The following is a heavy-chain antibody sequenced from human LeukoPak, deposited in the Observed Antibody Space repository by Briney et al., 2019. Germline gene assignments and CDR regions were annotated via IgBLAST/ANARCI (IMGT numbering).Heavy chain of an antibody. D-gene: IGHD3-22*01. CDR2: ISSSGSTI. Sequence: GGSLRLSCAASGFTFSSYEMNWVRQAPGKGLEWVSYISSSGSTIYYADSVKGRFTISRDNSKNTLYLQMNSLRAEDTAVYYCAKAPENDSSGYSTLYFDLWGRGTLVTVSS. CDR3: AKAPENDSSGYSTLYFDL. J-gene: IGHJ2*01. V-gene: IGHV3-48*03. CDR1: GFTFSSYE.